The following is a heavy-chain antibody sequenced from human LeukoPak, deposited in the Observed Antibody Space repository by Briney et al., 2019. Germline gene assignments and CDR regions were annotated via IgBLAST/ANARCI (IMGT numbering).Heavy chain of an antibody. CDR2: IKIDGSEK. J-gene: IGHJ4*02. Sequence: GGSLRLSCAASGFTFSTYWMSWARQAPGKGLEWVANIKIDGSEKYYVDSVKGRFTISRDNAKNSLYLQMNSLRVEDTAVYYCARGVDIVATIWDYWGQGTLVTVSS. CDR3: ARGVDIVATIWDY. CDR1: GFTFSTYW. D-gene: IGHD5-12*01. V-gene: IGHV3-7*03.